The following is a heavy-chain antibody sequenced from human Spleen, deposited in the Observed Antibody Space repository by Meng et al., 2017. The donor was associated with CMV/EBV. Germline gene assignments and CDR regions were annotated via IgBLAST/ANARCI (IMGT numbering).Heavy chain of an antibody. CDR2: INSAGSST. V-gene: IGHV3-74*01. J-gene: IGHJ6*02. CDR1: GFTFSNYW. D-gene: IGHD1-26*01. Sequence: GGSLRLSCAASGFTFSNYWMHWVRQAPGKGLVWVSRINSAGSSTSHADSVKGRFTISRDNAKNSLYLQMNSLRAEDTAVYYCARISIVGATRAAFYYYGMDVWGQGTTVTVSS. CDR3: ARISIVGATRAAFYYYGMDV.